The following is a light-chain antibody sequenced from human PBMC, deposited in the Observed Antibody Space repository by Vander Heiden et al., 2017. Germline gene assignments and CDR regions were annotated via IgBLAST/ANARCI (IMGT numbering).Light chain of an antibody. Sequence: QSVLPQSPSASGTPGQTVTISCSGSDSNIGSDTVTWYQQLPGTAPKLLIYHVNQRPSGVPDRFSASKSGTSASLGISGLKSEDEADYYCAAWDDSLSGWVFGGGTKLTV. CDR3: AAWDDSLSGWV. V-gene: IGLV1-44*01. J-gene: IGLJ3*02. CDR2: HVN. CDR1: DSNIGSDT.